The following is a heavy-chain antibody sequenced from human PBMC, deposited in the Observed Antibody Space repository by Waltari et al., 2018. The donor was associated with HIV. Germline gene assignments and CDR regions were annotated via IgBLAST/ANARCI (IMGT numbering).Heavy chain of an antibody. D-gene: IGHD2-2*01. CDR2: ITDSGDPP. Sequence: EVQLFESGGGLVQPGVSVRLSCAAWGFTFGSHAWSWFRQATGQGPVLCSAITDSGDPPEHANTAQGRCPVSRDNSKTPMYLQMNRLRAADTAVYYCASRYDSDAFDIWGQGTMVTVSS. CDR3: ASRYDSDAFDI. V-gene: IGHV3-23*01. J-gene: IGHJ3*02. CDR1: GFTFGSHA.